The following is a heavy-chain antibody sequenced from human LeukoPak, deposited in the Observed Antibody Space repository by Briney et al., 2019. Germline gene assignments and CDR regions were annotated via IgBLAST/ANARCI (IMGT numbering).Heavy chain of an antibody. CDR1: GGSISSYY. J-gene: IGHJ4*02. CDR3: ASGEDFWSGYYTLGY. Sequence: SETLSLTYTVSGGSISSYYWSWIRQPPGKGLEWIGYIYYSGSTNYNPSLKSRVTISVDTSKNQFSLKLSSVTAADTAVYYCASGEDFWSGYYTLGYWGQGTLVTVSS. CDR2: IYYSGST. V-gene: IGHV4-59*08. D-gene: IGHD3-3*01.